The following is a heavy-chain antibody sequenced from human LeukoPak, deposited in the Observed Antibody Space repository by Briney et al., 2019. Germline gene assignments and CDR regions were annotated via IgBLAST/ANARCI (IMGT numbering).Heavy chain of an antibody. D-gene: IGHD5-24*01. J-gene: IGHJ4*02. Sequence: GGSLRLSCAASGFTFSSYGMHWVRQAPGKGLDWVAFIHHDGSNKYYADSVRGRFTISRDNSKNTLYLQMNSLRAEDTAVYYCAKVAGDGYNPFDYWGQGTLVTVSS. CDR1: GFTFSSYG. CDR3: AKVAGDGYNPFDY. V-gene: IGHV3-30*02. CDR2: IHHDGSNK.